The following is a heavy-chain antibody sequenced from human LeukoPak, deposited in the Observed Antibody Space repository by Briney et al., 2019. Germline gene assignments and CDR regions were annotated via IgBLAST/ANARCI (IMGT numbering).Heavy chain of an antibody. Sequence: RGESLKISCKGSGYSFTSYWIGWVRQMPVKGLEWMGIIHPGDSDTRYSPSFQGQVTISADKSISTAYLQWSSLKASDTAMYYCARGQASSRYSGYDYFDFWGQGILVTVSS. CDR3: ARGQASSRYSGYDYFDF. CDR1: GYSFTSYW. D-gene: IGHD5-12*01. V-gene: IGHV5-51*01. CDR2: IHPGDSDT. J-gene: IGHJ4*02.